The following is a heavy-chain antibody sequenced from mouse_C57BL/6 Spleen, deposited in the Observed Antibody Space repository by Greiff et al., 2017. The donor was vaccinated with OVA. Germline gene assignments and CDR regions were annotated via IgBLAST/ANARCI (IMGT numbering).Heavy chain of an antibody. CDR2: IDPSDSYT. J-gene: IGHJ2*01. CDR3: AREGEVRRDFDY. D-gene: IGHD2-14*01. Sequence: QVQLQQPGAELVKPGASVKLSCKASGYTFTSYWMQWVKQRPGQGLEWIGEIDPSDSYTNYNQKFKGKATLTVDTSSSTAYMQLSSLTSEDSAVYYCAREGEVRRDFDYWGQGTTLTVSS. V-gene: IGHV1-50*01. CDR1: GYTFTSYW.